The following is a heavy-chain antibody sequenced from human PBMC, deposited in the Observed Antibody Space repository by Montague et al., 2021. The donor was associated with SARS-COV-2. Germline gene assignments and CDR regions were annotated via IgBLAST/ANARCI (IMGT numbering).Heavy chain of an antibody. CDR3: VREELIRGLGHGMDV. D-gene: IGHD3-10*01. V-gene: IGHV4-59*01. J-gene: IGHJ6*02. CDR2: FHYSGRS. Sequence: SETLSLTCNVSGGSINSYSWSWIRQPPGKGLEWIANFHYSGRSDHNPSLESRVTISVDMSQSQVSLKLTAVTAADTAVYYCVREELIRGLGHGMDVWGQGTTVTVSS. CDR1: GGSINSYS.